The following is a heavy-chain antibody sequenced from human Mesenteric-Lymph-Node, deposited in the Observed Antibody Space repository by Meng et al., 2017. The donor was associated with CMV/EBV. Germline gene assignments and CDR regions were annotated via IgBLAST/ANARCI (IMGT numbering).Heavy chain of an antibody. CDR1: GYIFTDHW. D-gene: IGHD4-11*01. Sequence: KVSCKASGYIFTDHWIGWVRQMPGKGLEWMGIIYPGDSDTRYSPSFQGQVTFSVDKSISTAYLQWNNLRTSDSAMYYCARKKSDSNYPSYYHGVDVWGQGTTVTVSS. CDR2: IYPGDSDT. V-gene: IGHV5-51*01. CDR3: ARKKSDSNYPSYYHGVDV. J-gene: IGHJ6*02.